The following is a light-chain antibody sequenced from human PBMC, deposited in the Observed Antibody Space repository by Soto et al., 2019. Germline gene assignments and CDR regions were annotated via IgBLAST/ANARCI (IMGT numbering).Light chain of an antibody. Sequence: DVQMTQSPSSLSASVGDRVTITCLAGQGIAPYLAWFQQKPGKVPRLLIYATSTLQSGVPSRFSGSGSGTDFTLTISSLQPEDVATYYCQKYNSAPLTFGGGTKVEIK. CDR2: ATS. V-gene: IGKV1-27*01. J-gene: IGKJ4*01. CDR3: QKYNSAPLT. CDR1: QGIAPY.